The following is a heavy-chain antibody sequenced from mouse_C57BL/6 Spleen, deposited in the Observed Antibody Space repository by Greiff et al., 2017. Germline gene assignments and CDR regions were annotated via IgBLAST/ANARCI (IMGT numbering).Heavy chain of an antibody. J-gene: IGHJ3*01. CDR2: IDPSDSYT. Sequence: QVQLQQSGAELVKPGASVKLSCKASGYTFTSYWMQWVKQRPGQGLEWIGEIDPSDSYTNYNQKFKGKATLTVDTSSSTAYMQLSSLTSEDSAVYCGARSSSGYGFAYWGQGTLVTVSA. CDR3: ARSSSGYGFAY. V-gene: IGHV1-50*01. D-gene: IGHD3-2*02. CDR1: GYTFTSYW.